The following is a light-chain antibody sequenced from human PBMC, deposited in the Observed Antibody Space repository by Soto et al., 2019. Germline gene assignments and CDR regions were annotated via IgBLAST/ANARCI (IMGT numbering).Light chain of an antibody. J-gene: IGKJ4*01. CDR1: QSVNTH. CDR3: QQRTDWPT. V-gene: IGKV3-11*01. CDR2: DAS. Sequence: EIVLTQSPATLSLSPGERATLSCRASQSVNTHLACYQHKGGQAPRLLIFDASHRATGIPTRFSGSGSGTDFTLTISNLETEDFAVYYCQQRTDWPTFGGGTKVEI.